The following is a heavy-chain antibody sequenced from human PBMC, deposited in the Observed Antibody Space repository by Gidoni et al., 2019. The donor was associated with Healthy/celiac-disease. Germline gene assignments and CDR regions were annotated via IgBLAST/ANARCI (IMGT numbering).Heavy chain of an antibody. D-gene: IGHD3-10*01. CDR2: IYYSGST. V-gene: IGHV4-30-4*01. J-gene: IGHJ4*02. Sequence: QVQLQESGPGLVKPSQTLSLTCTVSGGSISSGDYYWSWIRQPPGKGLEWIGYIYYSGSTYYNPSLKSRVTISVDTSKNQFSLKLSSVTAADTAVYYCARAEVTGGSGSIDFDYWGQGTLVTVSS. CDR1: GGSISSGDYY. CDR3: ARAEVTGGSGSIDFDY.